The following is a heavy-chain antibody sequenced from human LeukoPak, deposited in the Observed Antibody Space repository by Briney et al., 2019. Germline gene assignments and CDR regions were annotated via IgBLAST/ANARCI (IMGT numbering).Heavy chain of an antibody. D-gene: IGHD6-13*01. CDR1: GFTFSTDA. CDR3: ASEGTYSSSWYALYYFDY. CDR2: ISSGGST. J-gene: IGHJ4*02. V-gene: IGHV3-23*01. Sequence: GGSLRLSCAASGFTFSTDAMNWVRQAPGKGLEWVSVISSGGSTYYADSVKGRFTISRDNSKNTLYLQMNSLRAEDTAVYYCASEGTYSSSWYALYYFDYWGQGTLVTVSS.